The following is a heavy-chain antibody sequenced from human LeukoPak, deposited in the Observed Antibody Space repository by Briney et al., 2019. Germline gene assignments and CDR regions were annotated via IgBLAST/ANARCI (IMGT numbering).Heavy chain of an antibody. CDR1: GGSISSGGYY. V-gene: IGHV4-30-2*01. D-gene: IGHD1-14*01. J-gene: IGHJ6*03. CDR2: IYHSGST. CDR3: ARQAHTTYYYYYMDV. Sequence: SETLSLTCTVSGGSISSGGYYWSWIRQPPGKGLEWIGYIYHSGSTYYNPSLKSRVTISVDRSKNQFSLKLSSVTAADTAVYYCARQAHTTYYYYYMDVWGKGTTVTVSS.